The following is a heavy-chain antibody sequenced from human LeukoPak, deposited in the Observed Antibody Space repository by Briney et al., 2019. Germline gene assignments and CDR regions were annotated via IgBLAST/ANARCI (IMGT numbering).Heavy chain of an antibody. V-gene: IGHV3-23*01. D-gene: IGHD3-22*01. Sequence: PGGTLRLSCAASGFTFSSHGMSWVRQAPGKGLEWVSGIVGGAGGTYYADSVKGRFTISRDNSKNTLYLQVNSLRAEDTAVYYCAKVRSMIVVVRDAFDIWGQGTMVTVSS. CDR2: IVGGAGGT. CDR1: GFTFSSHG. J-gene: IGHJ3*02. CDR3: AKVRSMIVVVRDAFDI.